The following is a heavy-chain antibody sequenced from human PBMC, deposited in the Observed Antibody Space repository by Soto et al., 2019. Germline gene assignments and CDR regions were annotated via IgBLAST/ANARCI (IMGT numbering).Heavy chain of an antibody. J-gene: IGHJ6*03. V-gene: IGHV4-39*01. CDR3: ARHVFDFWRGYPRQYMDV. CDR2: IYYSGST. Sequence: PSETLSLTCTVSGGSISSSSYYWGWIRQPPGKGLEWIGSIYYSGSTYYNPSLKSRVTISVDTSKNQFSLKLSSVTAADTAVYYCARHVFDFWRGYPRQYMDVWGKGTTVTVSS. D-gene: IGHD3-3*01. CDR1: GGSISSSSYY.